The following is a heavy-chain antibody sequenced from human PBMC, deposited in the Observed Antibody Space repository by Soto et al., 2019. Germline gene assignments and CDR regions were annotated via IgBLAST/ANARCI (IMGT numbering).Heavy chain of an antibody. D-gene: IGHD3-9*01. CDR1: GGTFSSYA. Sequence: QVQLVQSGAEVKKPGSSVKASCKASGGTFSSYAISWVRQAPGQGLEWMGGIIPIFGTANYAQKFQGRVTITADESTSTAYMELSSLRSEDTAVYYCASVLRYFDPFPFDYWGQGTLVTVSS. J-gene: IGHJ4*02. CDR3: ASVLRYFDPFPFDY. V-gene: IGHV1-69*01. CDR2: IIPIFGTA.